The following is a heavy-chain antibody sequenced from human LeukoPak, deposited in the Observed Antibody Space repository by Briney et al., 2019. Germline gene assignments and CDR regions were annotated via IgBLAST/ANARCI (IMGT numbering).Heavy chain of an antibody. CDR1: GGSISSGGYS. D-gene: IGHD4-17*01. CDR2: IYHSGST. Sequence: PSETLSLTCAVPGGSISSGGYSWSWIRQPPGKGLEWIGYIYHSGSTYYNPSLKSRVTISVDRSKNQFSLKLSSVTAADTAVYYCAREKMTTRGYFDYWGQGTLVTVSS. CDR3: AREKMTTRGYFDY. V-gene: IGHV4-30-2*01. J-gene: IGHJ4*02.